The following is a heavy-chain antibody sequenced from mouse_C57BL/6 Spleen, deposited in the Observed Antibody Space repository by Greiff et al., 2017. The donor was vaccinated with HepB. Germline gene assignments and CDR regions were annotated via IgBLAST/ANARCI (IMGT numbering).Heavy chain of an antibody. Sequence: VQLQQSGAELVRPGASVKLSCKASGYTFTDYYINWVKQRPGQGLEWIARIYPGSGNTYYNEKFKGKATLTAEKSSSTAYMQLSSLTSEDSAVYFCARGSSLFDYWGQGTTLTVSS. D-gene: IGHD1-1*01. CDR1: GYTFTDYY. J-gene: IGHJ2*01. CDR2: IYPGSGNT. CDR3: ARGSSLFDY. V-gene: IGHV1-76*01.